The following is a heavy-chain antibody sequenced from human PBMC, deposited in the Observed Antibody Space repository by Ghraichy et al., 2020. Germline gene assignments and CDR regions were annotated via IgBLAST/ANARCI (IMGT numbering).Heavy chain of an antibody. CDR3: AHSYDDYVWGFDP. CDR1: GFSLTTRGVA. Sequence: SGPTLVKPTETLTLTCSFSGFSLTTRGVAVGWIRQPPGKALEWLALIYWDDDKRFTPSLRTRLTVTKDPSNNQVVLTMTNMDPLDTATYYCAHSYDDYVWGFDPWGQGTLVTVSS. V-gene: IGHV2-5*02. D-gene: IGHD3-16*01. CDR2: IYWDDDK. J-gene: IGHJ5*02.